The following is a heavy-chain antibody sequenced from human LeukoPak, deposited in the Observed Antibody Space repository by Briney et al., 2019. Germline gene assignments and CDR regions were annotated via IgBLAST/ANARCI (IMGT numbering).Heavy chain of an antibody. CDR2: ISGSGDNT. CDR1: GFTFSGFA. CDR3: ARYAKTTAVAGFDY. Sequence: PRGSLRLSCAASGFTFSGFAMSWVRRTPGKGLEWVSGISGSGDNTLYADSVKGRFTVSRDNSKNTLYLQMNSLRAEDTAAYYCARYAKTTAVAGFDYWGQGTLVTVSS. D-gene: IGHD6-19*01. V-gene: IGHV3-23*01. J-gene: IGHJ4*02.